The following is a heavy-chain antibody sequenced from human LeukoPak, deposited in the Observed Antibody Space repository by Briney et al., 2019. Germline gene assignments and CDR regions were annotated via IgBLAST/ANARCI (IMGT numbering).Heavy chain of an antibody. CDR2: ISYGGSNE. CDR1: AFSFSTYA. Sequence: GGSLRLSCAASAFSFSTYAMHRVRQAPGKGLDWVAVISYGGSNEYYADSVKGRFTISRDNSKNTLYLQVNGLRAEDTAVYYCARGQRGLPYWGQGTLVTVSS. D-gene: IGHD3-16*01. V-gene: IGHV3-30-3*01. CDR3: ARGQRGLPY. J-gene: IGHJ4*02.